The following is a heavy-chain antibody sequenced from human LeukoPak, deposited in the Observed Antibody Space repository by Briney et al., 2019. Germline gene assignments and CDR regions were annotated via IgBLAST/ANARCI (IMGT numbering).Heavy chain of an antibody. CDR2: IQRDGSEK. V-gene: IGHV3-7*01. CDR3: ARQGYSSGK. D-gene: IGHD6-19*01. CDR1: RFTFSNYW. J-gene: IGHJ4*02. Sequence: GGSLRLSCAASRFTFSNYWMNWVRQAPGKGLEWVASIQRDGSEKYYVESVKGRFTISRDNAKNSLYLQMNRLRAEDTAVYYCARQGYSSGKWGQGTLVTVSS.